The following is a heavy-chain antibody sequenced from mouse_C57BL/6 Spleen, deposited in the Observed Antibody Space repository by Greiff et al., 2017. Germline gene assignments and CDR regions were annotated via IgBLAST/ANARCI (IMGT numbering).Heavy chain of an antibody. CDR3: ARWGVTTHAMDY. CDR1: GYTFTSYW. J-gene: IGHJ4*01. Sequence: QVQLQQPGAELVKPGASVKLSCKASGYTFTSYWMQWVKQRPGQGLEWIGEIDPSDSYTNYNQKFKGKATLTVDTSSSTAYMQLSSLTSEDSAVYYCARWGVTTHAMDYWGQGTSVTVS. D-gene: IGHD2-12*01. CDR2: IDPSDSYT. V-gene: IGHV1-50*01.